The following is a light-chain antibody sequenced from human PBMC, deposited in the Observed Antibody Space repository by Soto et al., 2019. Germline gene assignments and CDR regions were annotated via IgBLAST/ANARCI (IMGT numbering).Light chain of an antibody. CDR1: QGISSY. J-gene: IGKJ5*01. V-gene: IGKV1-9*01. Sequence: DIQITQSPSFLSASVRERVTITCGASQGISSYLAWYQQRPGKAPKLLIYAASTLQSGVPSRFSGSGSGTEFTLTISSLQPDDFATYYCQQYNSFSYTFGQGTRLETK. CDR3: QQYNSFSYT. CDR2: AAS.